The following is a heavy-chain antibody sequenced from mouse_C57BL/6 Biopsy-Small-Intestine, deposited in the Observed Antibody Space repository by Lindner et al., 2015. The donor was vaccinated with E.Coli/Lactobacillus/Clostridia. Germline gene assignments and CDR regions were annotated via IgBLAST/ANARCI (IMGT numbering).Heavy chain of an antibody. CDR1: GYTLTELS. D-gene: IGHD3-1*01. Sequence: SVKVSCKVSGYTLTELSMHWVRQAPGKGLEWMGGFDAEDGIPIYAQKLQGRVTITEDPSTDTVYMELNSLRSEDTAVYYCGTDREDRLTLSIDSWGQGTLVTVSS. J-gene: IGHJ4*01. V-gene: IGHV1-83*01. CDR3: GTDREDRLTLSIDS. CDR2: FDAEDGIP.